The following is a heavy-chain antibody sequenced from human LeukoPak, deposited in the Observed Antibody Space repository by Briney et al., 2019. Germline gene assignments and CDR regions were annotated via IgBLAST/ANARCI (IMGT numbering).Heavy chain of an antibody. CDR1: GGTFSSYA. Sequence: ASVKVSCKASGGTFSSYAISWVRQAPGQGLEWMGGIIPIFGTANYAQKFQVRVTITTDKSTRTAYMEMCSLGSEDTAVYYSARVAAYSSSWYPDAFDIWGQGTMVTVSS. CDR3: ARVAAYSSSWYPDAFDI. J-gene: IGHJ3*02. CDR2: IIPIFGTA. V-gene: IGHV1-69*05. D-gene: IGHD6-13*01.